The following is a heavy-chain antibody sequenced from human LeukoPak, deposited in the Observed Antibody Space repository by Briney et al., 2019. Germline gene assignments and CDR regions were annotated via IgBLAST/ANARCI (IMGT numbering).Heavy chain of an antibody. J-gene: IGHJ4*02. V-gene: IGHV3-23*01. D-gene: IGHD3-10*01. CDR2: ISGSGGST. Sequence: GGSLRLSCAASGFTFSGYGMSWVRQAPGKGLEWVSAISGSGGSTYYADSVKGRFTISRDNAKNSLYLQMNSLRAEDTAVYYCARGGWSAGLWFGDLRFRGFDYWGQGTLVTVSS. CDR1: GFTFSGYG. CDR3: ARGGWSAGLWFGDLRFRGFDY.